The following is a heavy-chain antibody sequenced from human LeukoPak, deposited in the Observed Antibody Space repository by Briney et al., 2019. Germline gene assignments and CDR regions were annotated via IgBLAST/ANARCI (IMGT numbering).Heavy chain of an antibody. V-gene: IGHV3-33*01. CDR3: ARIVGYSIDY. CDR2: VWFDGTNK. J-gene: IGHJ4*02. CDR1: GFTFTNYG. Sequence: GGSLRLSCAASGFTFTNYGMHWVRQAPGKGLEWVAVVWFDGTNKYYADSVKGRFTISRDNSKNTVYLQMSSLRAEDTAVYYCARIVGYSIDYWGQGTLVTVSS. D-gene: IGHD1-26*01.